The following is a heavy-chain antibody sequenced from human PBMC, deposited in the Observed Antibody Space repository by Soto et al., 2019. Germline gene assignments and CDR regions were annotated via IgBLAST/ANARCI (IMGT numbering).Heavy chain of an antibody. J-gene: IGHJ6*03. Sequence: EVQLLESGGGLVQPGGSLRLSCAASGFTFSSYAMSWVRQAPGKGLEWVSAICGSGGSTYYADSVKGRFTISRDNSKNTLYLQMNSLRAEDTAVYYCAKGVSLGSYYYMDVWGKGTTVTVSS. CDR3: AKGVSLGSYYYMDV. CDR2: ICGSGGST. CDR1: GFTFSSYA. D-gene: IGHD3-16*01. V-gene: IGHV3-23*01.